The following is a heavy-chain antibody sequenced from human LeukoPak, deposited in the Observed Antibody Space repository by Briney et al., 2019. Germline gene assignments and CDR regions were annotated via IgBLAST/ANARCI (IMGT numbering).Heavy chain of an antibody. D-gene: IGHD1-26*01. V-gene: IGHV4-61*02. CDR3: ARIRWDLFDQ. Sequence: SETLSLTCTVSGGSVNSGAYFWTWVRQPADKGLEWIGRIFTSGSTNYNPSLSSRVTMSLDTSNNQISLRLSSVTAADTAVYYCARIRWDLFDQWGQGTLVTVSS. J-gene: IGHJ4*02. CDR1: GGSVNSGAYF. CDR2: IFTSGST.